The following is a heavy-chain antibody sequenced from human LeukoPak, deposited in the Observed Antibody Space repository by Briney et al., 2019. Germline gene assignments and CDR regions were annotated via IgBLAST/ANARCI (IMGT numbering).Heavy chain of an antibody. Sequence: SETLSLTCTVSGDSISNGDYYWSWIRQHPEKGLECIGHIYYSGATYYNPSLKSRVTISVDTSKNQFSLKLSSVTAADTAVYYCARSGYSSSWYGYNWFDPWGQGTLVTVSS. D-gene: IGHD6-13*01. CDR1: GDSISNGDYY. CDR2: IYYSGAT. J-gene: IGHJ5*02. V-gene: IGHV4-61*08. CDR3: ARSGYSSSWYGYNWFDP.